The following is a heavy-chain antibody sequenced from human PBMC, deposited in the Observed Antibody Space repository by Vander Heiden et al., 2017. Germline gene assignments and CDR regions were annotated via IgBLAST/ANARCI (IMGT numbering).Heavy chain of an antibody. D-gene: IGHD4-17*01. CDR1: GFTFSSYA. CDR3: ARERYGGNSGYFDY. J-gene: IGHJ4*02. Sequence: QVQLVESGGGVVQPGRYLRLSCAASGFTFSSYAMHWVRQAPGKGMEWVAVISYDGSNKYYADSAKGRFTISRDNSKNTLYLQMNSLRAEDTAVYYCARERYGGNSGYFDYWGQGTLVTVSS. CDR2: ISYDGSNK. V-gene: IGHV3-30-3*01.